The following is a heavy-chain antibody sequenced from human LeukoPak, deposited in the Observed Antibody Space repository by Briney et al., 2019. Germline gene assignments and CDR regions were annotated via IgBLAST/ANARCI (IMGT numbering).Heavy chain of an antibody. CDR3: ARFFYDSSGYFPVDAFDI. Sequence: TSSETLSLTCAVYGGSFSGYYWSWIRQPPGKGLEWIGEINHSGSTTYNPSLKSRVTISVDKSKNQFSLKLSSVTAADTAVYYCARFFYDSSGYFPVDAFDIWGQGTMVTVSS. V-gene: IGHV4-34*01. D-gene: IGHD3-22*01. CDR2: INHSGST. J-gene: IGHJ3*02. CDR1: GGSFSGYY.